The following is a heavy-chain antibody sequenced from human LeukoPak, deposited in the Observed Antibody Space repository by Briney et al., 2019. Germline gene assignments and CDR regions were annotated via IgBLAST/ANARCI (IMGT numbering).Heavy chain of an antibody. V-gene: IGHV3-9*01. Sequence: PGGSLRLSCAASGFTFDDYAMHWVRQAPGKGLEWVSGISWNSGSIGYADSVKGRFTISRDNAKNSLYLQMNSLRAEDTALYYCAKDRVSSDSGYDSFDYWGQGTLVTVSS. CDR2: ISWNSGSI. CDR1: GFTFDDYA. J-gene: IGHJ4*02. CDR3: AKDRVSSDSGYDSFDY. D-gene: IGHD5-12*01.